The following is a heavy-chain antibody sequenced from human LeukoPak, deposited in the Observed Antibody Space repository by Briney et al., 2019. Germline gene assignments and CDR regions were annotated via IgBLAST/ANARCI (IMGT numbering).Heavy chain of an antibody. CDR3: ARDLYSSSTPGY. Sequence: GRSLRLSCAASGLTFSSYAMHWVRQAPGKGLEWVAVISYDGSNKYYADSVKGRFTISRDNSKNTLYLQMNSLRAEDTAVYYCARDLYSSSTPGYWGQGTLVTVSS. CDR2: ISYDGSNK. D-gene: IGHD6-6*01. V-gene: IGHV3-30*04. J-gene: IGHJ4*02. CDR1: GLTFSSYA.